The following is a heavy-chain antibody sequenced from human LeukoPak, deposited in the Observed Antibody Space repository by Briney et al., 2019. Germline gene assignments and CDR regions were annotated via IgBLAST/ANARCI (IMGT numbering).Heavy chain of an antibody. D-gene: IGHD3-10*01. CDR3: ARVFDSGSQAYFYYMDV. Sequence: SQTLSLTCTVSGGSISSGSYYWSWIRQPAGKGLEWIGRIYTSGSTNYNPSLKSRVTISVDTSKNQFSLKVSSVTAADTAVYYCARVFDSGSQAYFYYMDVWGKGTTVTISS. CDR1: GGSISSGSYY. CDR2: IYTSGST. V-gene: IGHV4-61*02. J-gene: IGHJ6*03.